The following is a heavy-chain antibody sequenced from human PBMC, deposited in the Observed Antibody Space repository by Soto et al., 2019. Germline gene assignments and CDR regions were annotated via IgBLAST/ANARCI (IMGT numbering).Heavy chain of an antibody. CDR1: GFRFSNYA. CDR3: VRDPYLPASGRLSSFHF. CDR2: IWYDGVNK. D-gene: IGHD2-2*01. J-gene: IGHJ4*02. V-gene: IGHV3-33*01. Sequence: QVQLVESGGGVVQPGRSLRLSCAASGFRFSNYAMHWVRQAPGKGLEWVAVIWYDGVNKYYADSVKGRFTISRDNSNNTLYVQMNSLKAEDTAVYYCVRDPYLPASGRLSSFHFCGPGTLVTVSS.